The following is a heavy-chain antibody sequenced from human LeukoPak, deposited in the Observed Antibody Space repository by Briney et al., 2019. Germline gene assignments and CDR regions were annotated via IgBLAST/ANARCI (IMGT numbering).Heavy chain of an antibody. J-gene: IGHJ5*02. CDR1: GGSFSGYY. V-gene: IGHV4-34*01. CDR2: IYYSGST. D-gene: IGHD3-16*01. Sequence: SETLSLTCAVYGGSFSGYYWSWIRQPPGKGLEWIGSIYYSGSTYYNPSLKSRVTISADTSKNHFSLKLSSVTAADTAVYYCARVSWGPYNWFDPWGQGTLVTVSS. CDR3: ARVSWGPYNWFDP.